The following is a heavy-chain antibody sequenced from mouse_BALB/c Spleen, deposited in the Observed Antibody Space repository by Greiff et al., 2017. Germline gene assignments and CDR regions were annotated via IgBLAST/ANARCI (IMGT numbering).Heavy chain of an antibody. V-gene: IGHV5-6-5*01. Sequence: EVMLVESGGGLVKPGGSLKLSCAASGFTFSSYAMSWVRQTPEKRLEWVASISSGGSTYYPDSVKGRFTISRDNARNILYLQMSSLKSEDTAMYYCAREGAYRYFDYWGQGTTLTVSS. CDR2: ISSGGST. CDR3: AREGAYRYFDY. D-gene: IGHD2-14*01. CDR1: GFTFSSYA. J-gene: IGHJ2*01.